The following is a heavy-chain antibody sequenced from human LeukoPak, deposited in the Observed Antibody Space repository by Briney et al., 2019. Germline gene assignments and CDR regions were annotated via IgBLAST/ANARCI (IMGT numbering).Heavy chain of an antibody. CDR3: AKVHGSGLEYFDY. CDR1: GFTFSSYS. Sequence: GGSLRLSCAASGFTFSSYSMNWVRQAPGKGLEWVSSISSSSSYIYYADSVKGRFTISRDNAKNSLYLQMNSLRAEDTALYYCAKVHGSGLEYFDYWGQGTLVTVSS. CDR2: ISSSSSYI. V-gene: IGHV3-21*04. J-gene: IGHJ4*02. D-gene: IGHD3-10*01.